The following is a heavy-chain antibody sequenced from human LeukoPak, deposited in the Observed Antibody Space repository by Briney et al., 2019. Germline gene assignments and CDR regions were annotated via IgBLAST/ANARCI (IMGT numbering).Heavy chain of an antibody. Sequence: PSETLSLTCTVSGGSISSSSYYWGWIRQPPGKGLEWIGSIYYSGSTYYNPSLKSRVTISVDTSKNQFSLKLSSVTAADTAAYYCARHKRTAMVTKDNWFDPWGQGTLVTVSS. D-gene: IGHD5-18*01. CDR1: GGSISSSSYY. CDR3: ARHKRTAMVTKDNWFDP. J-gene: IGHJ5*02. V-gene: IGHV4-39*01. CDR2: IYYSGST.